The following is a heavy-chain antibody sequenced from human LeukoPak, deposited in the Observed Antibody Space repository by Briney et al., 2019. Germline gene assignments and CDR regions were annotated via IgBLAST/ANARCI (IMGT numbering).Heavy chain of an antibody. CDR1: GGSISSYY. D-gene: IGHD6-13*01. CDR2: IYTSGST. Sequence: PSETLSLTCTVPGGSISSYYWSWIRQPAGKGLEWIGRIYTSGSTNYNPSLKSRVTMSVDTSKNQFSLKLTSVAAADTAVYYCAARLTAAGSFDPWGQGTLVTVSS. CDR3: AARLTAAGSFDP. J-gene: IGHJ5*02. V-gene: IGHV4-4*07.